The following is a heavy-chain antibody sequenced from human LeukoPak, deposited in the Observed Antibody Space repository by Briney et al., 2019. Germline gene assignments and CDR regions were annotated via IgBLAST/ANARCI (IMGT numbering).Heavy chain of an antibody. CDR1: GFTVSSNN. CDR2: IYSGGST. CDR3: ARVSDRAPVGEL. Sequence: GGSLRLSCAASGFTVSSNNISWVRQAPGKGLEWVSVIYSGGSTYYADSVKGRFTISRDNSKNTLYLQMNSLRAEDTAVYYCARVSDRAPVGELGGRGTLVSVSS. J-gene: IGHJ1*01. V-gene: IGHV3-66*01. D-gene: IGHD1-7*01.